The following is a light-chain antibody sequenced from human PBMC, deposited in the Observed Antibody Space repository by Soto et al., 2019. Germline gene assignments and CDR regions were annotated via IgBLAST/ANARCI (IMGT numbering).Light chain of an antibody. J-gene: IGKJ2*01. Sequence: DSQLTQYPSPLSASVGEIVTITCRASQSPNNWMAWYQQKSGKAPKLLIYEVSTLASGVPSRFSGSVSGTECALTISSLQPDDSATYYGQHDYRYPFTFGQGTKVEVK. CDR3: QHDYRYPFT. CDR2: EVS. CDR1: QSPNNW. V-gene: IGKV1-5*01.